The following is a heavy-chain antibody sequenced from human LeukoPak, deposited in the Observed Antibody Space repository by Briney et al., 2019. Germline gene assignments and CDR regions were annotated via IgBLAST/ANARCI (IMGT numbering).Heavy chain of an antibody. CDR1: GYTFTGYY. Sequence: GASVKVSCKASGYTFTGYYMHWVRQAPGQGLEWMGWINPNSGGTNYAQKFQGRVTMTRDTSISTAYMELSRLRSDDTAVYYCARENGSSGSNWFDPWGQGTLVTVSS. CDR3: ARENGSSGSNWFDP. D-gene: IGHD3-22*01. J-gene: IGHJ5*02. CDR2: INPNSGGT. V-gene: IGHV1-2*02.